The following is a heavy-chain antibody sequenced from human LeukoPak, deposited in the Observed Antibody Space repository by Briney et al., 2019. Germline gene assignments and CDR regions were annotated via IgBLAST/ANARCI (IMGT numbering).Heavy chain of an antibody. CDR3: APKGPGNYALEYYYYYYDIDV. J-gene: IGHJ6*01. CDR2: ISGSGGST. Sequence: PGGSLRLSCAASGFTFSSYAMSWVRQAPGKGLEWVSAISGSGGSTYYADSVKGRFTISRDNSKNTLYLQMNSLRAEDTALYYCAPKGPGNYALEYYYYYYDIDVRG. D-gene: IGHD3-16*01. CDR1: GFTFSSYA. V-gene: IGHV3-23*01.